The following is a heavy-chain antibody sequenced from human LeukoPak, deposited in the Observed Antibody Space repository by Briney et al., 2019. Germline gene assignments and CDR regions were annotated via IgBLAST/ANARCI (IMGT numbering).Heavy chain of an antibody. CDR2: ISSSGSTI. Sequence: GGSLRLSCAASGFTFSDYYMSWIRQAPGKGLEWVSYISSSGSTIYYADSVKGRFTISRDNAKNSLYLQMNSLRAEDTAVYYCAREIVVVVAAIYYYYGLDVGGQGTTVTVSS. D-gene: IGHD2-15*01. CDR1: GFTFSDYY. J-gene: IGHJ6*02. CDR3: AREIVVVVAAIYYYYGLDV. V-gene: IGHV3-11*01.